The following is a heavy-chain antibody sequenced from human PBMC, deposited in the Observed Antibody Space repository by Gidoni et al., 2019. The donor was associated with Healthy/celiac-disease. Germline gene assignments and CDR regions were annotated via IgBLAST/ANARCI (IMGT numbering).Heavy chain of an antibody. CDR1: GFTFRSYS. CDR3: ARAGYYDSSGYLRP. Sequence: EVQLVESGGGLVKPGGSLRLSCAASGFTFRSYSMNWVRQAPGKGLEWVSSISSSSSYRYYADSVKGRFTISRDNAKNSLYLQMNSLRAEDTAVYYCARAGYYDSSGYLRPWGQGTLVTVSS. V-gene: IGHV3-21*01. CDR2: ISSSSSYR. J-gene: IGHJ5*02. D-gene: IGHD3-22*01.